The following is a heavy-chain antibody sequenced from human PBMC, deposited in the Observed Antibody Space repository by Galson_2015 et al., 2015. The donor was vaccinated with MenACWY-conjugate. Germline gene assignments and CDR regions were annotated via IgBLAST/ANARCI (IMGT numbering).Heavy chain of an antibody. D-gene: IGHD2-2*01. Sequence: SLRLSCAASGFTFSSYWMHWVRQAPGKGLVWVSLINSDGSSTSYADSVKGRFTISRDHAKNTLYLQMNSLRAEDTAVYYCAVYCSSTRCYGASGGYWGQGTLVTVSS. CDR2: INSDGSST. CDR1: GFTFSSYW. V-gene: IGHV3-74*01. J-gene: IGHJ4*02. CDR3: AVYCSSTRCYGASGGY.